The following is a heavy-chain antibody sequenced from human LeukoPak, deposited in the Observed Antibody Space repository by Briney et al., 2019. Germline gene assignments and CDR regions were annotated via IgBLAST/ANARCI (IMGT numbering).Heavy chain of an antibody. J-gene: IGHJ6*03. CDR1: GIIFSNYR. V-gene: IGHV3-74*01. CDR2: INRDGSST. CDR3: AKGGGYEAQYYYYYLDV. Sequence: GGSLRLSCAASGIIFSNYRMHWVRQAPGKGLVWVSRINRDGSSTSYADSVKGRFTISRDNSKNTLYLQMKSLRAEDTAVYYCAKGGGYEAQYYYYYLDVWGKGTTVTISS. D-gene: IGHD5-12*01.